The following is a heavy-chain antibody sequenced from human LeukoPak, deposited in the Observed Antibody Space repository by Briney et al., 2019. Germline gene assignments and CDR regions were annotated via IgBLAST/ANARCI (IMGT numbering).Heavy chain of an antibody. CDR1: GSPFSSYW. CDR3: ARDHQVSYFDY. J-gene: IGHJ4*02. D-gene: IGHD6-6*01. CDR2: ISDDGSNE. V-gene: IGHV3-30*03. Sequence: GGSLRLSCVASGSPFSSYWMTWVRQAPGKGLEWVALISDDGSNESFADSVKGRFTISRDNSKNTLYLQMNSLRADDTAVYYCARDHQVSYFDYWGQGTLVTVSS.